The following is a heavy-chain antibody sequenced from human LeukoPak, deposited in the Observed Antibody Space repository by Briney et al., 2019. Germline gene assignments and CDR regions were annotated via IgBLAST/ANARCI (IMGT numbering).Heavy chain of an antibody. Sequence: PGRSLRLSCVASGFTFSTYAMHWVRQAPGKGLEWVAVISYDGSNKYYTDSVKGRFTISRDNSKNTLYLQMNSLRVEDTAVYYCAREIGYGDYWGRGPRATVSS. V-gene: IGHV3-30*04. CDR1: GFTFSTYA. D-gene: IGHD5-18*01. J-gene: IGHJ4*02. CDR3: AREIGYGDY. CDR2: ISYDGSNK.